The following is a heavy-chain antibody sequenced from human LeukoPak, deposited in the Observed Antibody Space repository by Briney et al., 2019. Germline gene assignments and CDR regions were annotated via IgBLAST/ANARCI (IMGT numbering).Heavy chain of an antibody. CDR3: ASSIAAGTLSYFDY. CDR1: GGSISDYF. J-gene: IGHJ4*02. D-gene: IGHD6-13*01. Sequence: SETLSLTCTVSGGSISDYFWSWIRQPPGKGPEWIGYIYYSGTTYYNPSLKSRVHISLDTSDNQFSLKLSSVSAADTAVYYCASSIAAGTLSYFDYWGQGTLVSVSS. V-gene: IGHV4-59*08. CDR2: IYYSGTT.